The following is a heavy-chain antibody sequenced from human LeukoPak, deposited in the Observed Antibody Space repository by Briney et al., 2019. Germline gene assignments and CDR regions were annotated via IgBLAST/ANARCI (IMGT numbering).Heavy chain of an antibody. CDR3: ARDQGDGIRGVNFDY. J-gene: IGHJ4*02. V-gene: IGHV3-48*02. D-gene: IGHD3-10*01. CDR2: ISGSSSSI. Sequence: GSLRLSCAASGFTFTSYEMNWVRQAPGKGLEWLSYISGSSSSIHHADSVKGRFTISRDNAKNSLYLQMNSLRDEDTAVYYCARDQGDGIRGVNFDYWGQGTLVTVSS. CDR1: GFTFTSYE.